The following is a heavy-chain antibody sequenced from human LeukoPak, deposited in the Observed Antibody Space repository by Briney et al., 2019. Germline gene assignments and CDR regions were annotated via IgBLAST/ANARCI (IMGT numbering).Heavy chain of an antibody. CDR3: ARVSSYDYVWGSPTPENYYFDY. D-gene: IGHD3-16*01. J-gene: IGHJ4*02. CDR2: IYHSGST. Sequence: SETLSLTCTVSGYSISSGYYWGWIRQPPGKGLEWIGSIYHSGSTYYNPSLKSRVTISVDTSKNQFSLKLSSVTAADTAVYYCARVSSYDYVWGSPTPENYYFDYWGQGTLVTVSS. V-gene: IGHV4-38-2*02. CDR1: GYSISSGYY.